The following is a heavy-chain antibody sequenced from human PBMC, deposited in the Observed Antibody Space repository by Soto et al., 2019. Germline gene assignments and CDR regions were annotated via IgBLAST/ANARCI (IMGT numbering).Heavy chain of an antibody. Sequence: EVQLLESAGGLVQPGGSLSLSCAASGFTFSSYAMRWVRQAPGKGLEWVSAISGSGANTHYADSVKGRFTISRDNSKNTLFLQLNSLRAEDTAVYYCAKCAGSGWYPDYWGQGTLVTVSS. CDR3: AKCAGSGWYPDY. V-gene: IGHV3-23*01. CDR1: GFTFSSYA. D-gene: IGHD6-19*01. CDR2: ISGSGANT. J-gene: IGHJ4*02.